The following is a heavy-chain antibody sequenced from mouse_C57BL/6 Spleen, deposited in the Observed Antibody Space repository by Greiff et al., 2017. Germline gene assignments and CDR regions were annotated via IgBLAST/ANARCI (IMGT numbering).Heavy chain of an antibody. CDR1: GYTFTSYW. CDR3: TREGYFDY. J-gene: IGHJ2*01. CDR2: IDPSDSET. V-gene: IGHV1-52*01. Sequence: QVQLQQPGAELVRPGSSVKLSCKASGYTFTSYWMHWVKQRPIQGLEWMGNIDPSDSETHYNQKFKDTATLTVDKSSSTDFKQISSLTSDYAAVYYCTREGYFDYWGQGTTLTVSS.